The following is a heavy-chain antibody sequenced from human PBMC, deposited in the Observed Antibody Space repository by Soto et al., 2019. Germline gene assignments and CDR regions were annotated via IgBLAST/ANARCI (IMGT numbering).Heavy chain of an antibody. Sequence: GGSLRLSCAASGFTFSSYGMHWVRQAPGKGLEWVAVISYDGSNKYYADSVKGRFTISRDNSKNTLYLQMNSLRAEDTAVYYCAKATQYIAALDLWGRGTLVTVSS. CDR2: ISYDGSNK. V-gene: IGHV3-30*18. CDR3: AKATQYIAALDL. D-gene: IGHD6-6*01. CDR1: GFTFSSYG. J-gene: IGHJ2*01.